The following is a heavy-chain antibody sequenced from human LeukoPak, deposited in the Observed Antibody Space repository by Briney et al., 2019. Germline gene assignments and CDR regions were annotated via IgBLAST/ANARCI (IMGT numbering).Heavy chain of an antibody. CDR2: ISSSSSSTI. D-gene: IGHD3-10*01. V-gene: IGHV3-48*01. J-gene: IGHJ3*02. CDR1: GFTFSSYS. CDR3: ARAPKAAYYYGSGSTLVDDAFDI. Sequence: GGSLRLSCAASGFTFSSYSMNWVRQAPGKGLEWVSYISSSSSSTIYNADSVKGRFTISRDNAKNSLYLQMNSLRAEDTAVYYCARAPKAAYYYGSGSTLVDDAFDIWGQGTMVTVSS.